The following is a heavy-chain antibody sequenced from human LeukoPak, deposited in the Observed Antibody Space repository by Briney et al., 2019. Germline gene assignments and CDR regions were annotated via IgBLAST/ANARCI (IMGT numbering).Heavy chain of an antibody. CDR2: ISISSSTI. Sequence: PGGSLRLSCAASGFTFSSYEMNWVRQAPGKGLEWVSYISISSSTIYYADSVTGRLTISRDNTKNSLYLQMNSLRAEDTAVYYCARSTKVGSTSSFFDDWGQGALVTVSS. CDR1: GFTFSSYE. CDR3: ARSTKVGSTSSFFDD. V-gene: IGHV3-48*01. D-gene: IGHD1-26*01. J-gene: IGHJ4*02.